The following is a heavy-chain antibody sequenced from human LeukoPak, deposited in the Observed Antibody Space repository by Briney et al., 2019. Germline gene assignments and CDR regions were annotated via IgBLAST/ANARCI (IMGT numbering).Heavy chain of an antibody. D-gene: IGHD1-1*01. V-gene: IGHV1-46*01. CDR1: GYTFTKYG. Sequence: ASVKVSCKASGYTFTKYGFSWVRQAPGQGLEWMGIINPSGGSTSYAQKFQGRVTMTRDMSASTVYMELSSLRSEDTAVYYCARDLPYGTGTWDWFDPWGQGTLVTISS. J-gene: IGHJ5*02. CDR3: ARDLPYGTGTWDWFDP. CDR2: INPSGGST.